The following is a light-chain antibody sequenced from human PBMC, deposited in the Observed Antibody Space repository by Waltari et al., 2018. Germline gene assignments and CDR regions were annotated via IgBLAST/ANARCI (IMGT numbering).Light chain of an antibody. J-gene: IGKJ2*01. Sequence: DIQMTQSPSSLSASVGDRVTITCRASQSISNDLSWYQQKPGRAPKLLISGASSLQSGVPSRFSGSASGTDFTLTISSLQPEDFATYYCQQSYSTQYTFGQGTKLEIK. CDR2: GAS. CDR1: QSISND. CDR3: QQSYSTQYT. V-gene: IGKV1-39*01.